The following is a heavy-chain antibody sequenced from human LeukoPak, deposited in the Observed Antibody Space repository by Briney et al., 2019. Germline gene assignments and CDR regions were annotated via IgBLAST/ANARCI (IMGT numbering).Heavy chain of an antibody. Sequence: SGGSLRLSCAASGFTFSDYYMSWIRQAPGKGLEWVSYISSSGSTIEYADSVKGRFTISRDNAKTSLYLEMNSLRAGDTAVYYCATWTGLVPGWGQGTLVTVSS. CDR2: ISSSGSTI. V-gene: IGHV3-11*01. J-gene: IGHJ4*02. CDR3: ATWTGLVPG. D-gene: IGHD3-10*01. CDR1: GFTFSDYY.